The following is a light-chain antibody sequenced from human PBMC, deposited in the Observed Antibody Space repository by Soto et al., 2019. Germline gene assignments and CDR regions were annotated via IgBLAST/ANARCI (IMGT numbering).Light chain of an antibody. Sequence: DIQMTQSPSSLSASVGDRVIITCRASQTIGTNLNWYQQKAGKVPRLLIYAASRLQSWVPSRFTGSGSGTVFTLTINSLQPEDFATYHYQQAYSSRTFGQGTKVDFK. V-gene: IGKV1-39*01. J-gene: IGKJ1*01. CDR1: QTIGTN. CDR2: AAS. CDR3: QQAYSSRT.